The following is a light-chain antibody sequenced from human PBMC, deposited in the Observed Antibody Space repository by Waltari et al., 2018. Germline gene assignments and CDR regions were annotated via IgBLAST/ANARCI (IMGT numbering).Light chain of an antibody. Sequence: QSVLTQPPSVSAAPRQRVTIACSGSSSNIGNNVVNWYQQVPGEAPKLLIYYDDMLPSGVSDRFSGSRSGTSASLAISGLQSEDEADYYCAAWDDNLNAVVFGGGTKVTVL. CDR2: YDD. V-gene: IGLV1-36*01. CDR1: SSNIGNNV. J-gene: IGLJ2*01. CDR3: AAWDDNLNAVV.